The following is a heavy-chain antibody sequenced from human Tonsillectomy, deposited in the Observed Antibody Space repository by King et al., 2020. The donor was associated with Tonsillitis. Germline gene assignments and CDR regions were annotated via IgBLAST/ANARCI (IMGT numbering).Heavy chain of an antibody. J-gene: IGHJ4*02. CDR2: IYSGGTP. V-gene: IGHV3-66*01. CDR3: ARGKTFDY. CDR1: GFTVSSDH. Sequence: VQLVESGGNLVQPGGSLRLSCTASGFTVSSDHMSWVRQAPGKGLEWVSIIYSGGTPYYADSVKDRFTISRDNSKNTLYLQMNSLRAEDTAVYYCARGKTFDYWGQGTLVTVSS.